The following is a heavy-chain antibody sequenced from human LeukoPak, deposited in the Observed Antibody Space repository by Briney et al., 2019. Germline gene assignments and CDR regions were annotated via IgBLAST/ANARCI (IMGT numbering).Heavy chain of an antibody. CDR1: GFTFSSYW. Sequence: PGGSLRLSCAASGFTFSSYWMHWVRQAPGKGLVWVSRINSDGSSTSYADSVKGRFTISRDNAKNTLYLQMNSLRAEDTAVYYCAMVGTVPDYYYYGIDVWGQGTTVTVSS. V-gene: IGHV3-74*01. J-gene: IGHJ6*02. CDR3: AMVGTVPDYYYYGIDV. D-gene: IGHD2-2*01. CDR2: INSDGSST.